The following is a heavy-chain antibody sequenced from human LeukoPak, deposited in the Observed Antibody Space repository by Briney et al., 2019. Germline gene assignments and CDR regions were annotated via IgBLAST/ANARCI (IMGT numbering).Heavy chain of an antibody. J-gene: IGHJ4*02. Sequence: PSETLSLTCAVSGVSINSHYWSWIRQSPGRRLEWIGHISDKGTTKYNPSLKRRVIISADTSKNHLSLNLTSVFAADTAIYYCARRDAGWNYCDYWGQGILVTVSS. CDR3: ARRDAGWNYCDY. CDR1: GVSINSHY. D-gene: IGHD6-19*01. V-gene: IGHV4-59*08. CDR2: ISDKGTT.